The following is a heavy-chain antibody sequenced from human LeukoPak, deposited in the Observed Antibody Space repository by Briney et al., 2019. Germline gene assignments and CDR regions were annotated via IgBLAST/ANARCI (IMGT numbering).Heavy chain of an antibody. CDR2: INNDGGST. V-gene: IGHV3-74*01. CDR3: AKDGDTVSGTYYFDMDV. CDR1: GFTFSSYW. D-gene: IGHD1-26*01. J-gene: IGHJ6*03. Sequence: GGSLRLSCAASGFTFSSYWMHWVRQAPGKGLLWVSRINNDGGSTNYADSVKGRFTISRDNSRNTLYLQMNSLRAEDTALYYCAKDGDTVSGTYYFDMDVWGKGTTVTISS.